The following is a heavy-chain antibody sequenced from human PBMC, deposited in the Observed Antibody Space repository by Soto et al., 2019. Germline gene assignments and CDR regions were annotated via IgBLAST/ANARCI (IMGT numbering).Heavy chain of an antibody. CDR1: GFTFSSYS. Sequence: GGSLRLSCAASGFTFSSYSMNGVRQAPGKGLEWVSYISSSSSTIYYADSVKGRFTISRDNAKNSLYLQMNSLRAEDTAVYYCVRGSYDFWSGYQYRNDAFDIWGQGTMVTVSS. J-gene: IGHJ3*02. V-gene: IGHV3-48*01. CDR3: VRGSYDFWSGYQYRNDAFDI. D-gene: IGHD3-3*01. CDR2: ISSSSSTI.